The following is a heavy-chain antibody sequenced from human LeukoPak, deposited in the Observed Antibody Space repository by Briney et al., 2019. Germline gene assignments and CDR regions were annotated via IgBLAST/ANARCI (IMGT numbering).Heavy chain of an antibody. CDR3: ARSIGLEFGGNLRYDAFDI. CDR2: IIPIFGTA. V-gene: IGHV1-69*13. CDR1: GYTFTSYA. D-gene: IGHD4-23*01. Sequence: SVKVSCKASGYTFTSYAMHWVRQAPGQGLEWMGGIIPIFGTANYAQKFQGRVTITADESTSTAYMELSSLRSEDTAVYYCARSIGLEFGGNLRYDAFDIWGQGTMVTVSS. J-gene: IGHJ3*02.